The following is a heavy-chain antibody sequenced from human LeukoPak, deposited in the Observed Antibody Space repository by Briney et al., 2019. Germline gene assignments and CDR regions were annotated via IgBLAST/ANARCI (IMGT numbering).Heavy chain of an antibody. CDR3: VREDTPATANY. CDR1: GFTFNSYA. J-gene: IGHJ4*02. Sequence: GGSLRLSCAASGFTFNSYAMSWVRQAPGKGLEWISAISGSAGNTYYADSVKGRFTISRDNSKNTLFLQMNSLRAEDTAVYYCVREDTPATANYWGQGTLVTISS. V-gene: IGHV3-23*01. CDR2: ISGSAGNT. D-gene: IGHD2-21*02.